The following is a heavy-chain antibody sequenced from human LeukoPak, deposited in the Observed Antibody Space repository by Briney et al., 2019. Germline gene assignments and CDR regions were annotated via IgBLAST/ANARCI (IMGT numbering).Heavy chain of an antibody. V-gene: IGHV3-30*04. J-gene: IGHJ4*02. CDR3: VRPSGEWLVVHSPH. CDR1: GFTFTSYA. Sequence: GRSLRLSCTTSGFTFTSYAMHWVRQAPDKGLEWVAAISFDGSDKKYADSVKGRFTTSRDDSKRTLYLQMNSLRADDTAVYYCVRPSGEWLVVHSPHWGQGTLVAVSS. D-gene: IGHD6-19*01. CDR2: ISFDGSDK.